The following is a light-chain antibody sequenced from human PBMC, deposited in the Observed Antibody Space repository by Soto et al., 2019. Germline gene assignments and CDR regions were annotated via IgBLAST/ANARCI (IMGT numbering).Light chain of an antibody. V-gene: IGKV3-15*01. CDR2: GAS. CDR1: QSVSSN. Sequence: EIVMTQSPATLSVSPGERATLSFRASQSVSSNLAWYQQKPGQAPRLLIYGASTRATGIPARFSGSGSGTEFTLTISSLQSEDLAVYYCQQYNNWPRTFGQGTKV. CDR3: QQYNNWPRT. J-gene: IGKJ1*01.